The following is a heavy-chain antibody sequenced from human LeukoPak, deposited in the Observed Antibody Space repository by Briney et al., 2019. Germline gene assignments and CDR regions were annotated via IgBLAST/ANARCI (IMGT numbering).Heavy chain of an antibody. CDR1: GYTFTSYG. CDR2: ISAYNGNT. V-gene: IGHV1-18*01. Sequence: ASVKVSCKASGYTFTSYGISWVRQAPGQGLEWVGWISAYNGNTNYAQKLQGRVTMTTDTSTSTAYMELRSLRSDDTAVYYRARSPPVDTAMVVDYWGQGTLVTVSS. J-gene: IGHJ4*02. D-gene: IGHD5-18*01. CDR3: ARSPPVDTAMVVDY.